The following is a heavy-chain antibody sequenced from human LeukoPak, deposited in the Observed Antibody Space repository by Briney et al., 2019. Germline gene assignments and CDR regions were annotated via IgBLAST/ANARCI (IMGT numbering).Heavy chain of an antibody. CDR1: GFTISTYW. Sequence: GGSLRLSCTASGFTISTYWMSWVRQAPGKGLEWVANINQGGSKKYYVDSVKGRFTISRDNVKNSVYLQMNSLRAEDTAVYSCARAVAAADSYWGRGTLVTVSS. V-gene: IGHV3-7*04. J-gene: IGHJ4*02. D-gene: IGHD6-13*01. CDR2: INQGGSKK. CDR3: ARAVAAADSY.